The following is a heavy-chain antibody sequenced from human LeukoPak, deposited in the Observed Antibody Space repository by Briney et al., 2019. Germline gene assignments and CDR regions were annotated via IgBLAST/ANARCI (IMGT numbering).Heavy chain of an antibody. Sequence: PGGSLRLSCAASGFTFSNFWMHWVRQAPGKGLVWVALIYGDGSFTRYADSVKGRFTISRDNAKNTVYLQMNSLRAEDTAVFYCARDQYDTWSRRGNFDSWGQGTLVIVSS. CDR1: GFTFSNFW. CDR2: IYGDGSFT. D-gene: IGHD3-3*01. CDR3: ARDQYDTWSRRGNFDS. J-gene: IGHJ4*02. V-gene: IGHV3-74*01.